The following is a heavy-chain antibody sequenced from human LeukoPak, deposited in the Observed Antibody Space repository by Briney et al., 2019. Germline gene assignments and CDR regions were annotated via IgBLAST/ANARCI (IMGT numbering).Heavy chain of an antibody. V-gene: IGHV4-59*01. CDR1: GGSISSYY. Sequence: TTSETLSLTCTVSGGSISSYYWSWIRQPPGKGLEWIGYIYYSGSTNYNPSLKSRVTISVDTSKNQFSLKLSSVTAADTAVYYCARRRTIFRLALGHWGQGTLVTVSS. J-gene: IGHJ4*02. CDR2: IYYSGST. D-gene: IGHD3-9*01. CDR3: ARRRTIFRLALGH.